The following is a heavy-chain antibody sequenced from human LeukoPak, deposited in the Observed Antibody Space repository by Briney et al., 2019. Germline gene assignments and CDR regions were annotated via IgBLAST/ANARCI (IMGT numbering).Heavy chain of an antibody. CDR2: IYYSGST. CDR1: GGSISSGGYY. Sequence: SQTLSLTCTVSGGSISSGGYYWSWIRQHPGKGLEWIGYIYYSGSTYYNPSLKSRVTISVDTSKNQFSLKLSSVTAADTAVYYCARDSGGSGWFDPWGQGTLVTVSS. D-gene: IGHD4-23*01. CDR3: ARDSGGSGWFDP. V-gene: IGHV4-31*03. J-gene: IGHJ5*02.